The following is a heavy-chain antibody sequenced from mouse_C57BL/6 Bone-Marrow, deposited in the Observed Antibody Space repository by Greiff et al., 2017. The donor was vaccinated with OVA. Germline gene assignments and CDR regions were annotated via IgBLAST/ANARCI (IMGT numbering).Heavy chain of an antibody. CDR3: ARCSGAQFAY. CDR1: GYTFTSYW. CDR2: IDPSDSST. V-gene: IGHV1-69*01. J-gene: IGHJ3*01. D-gene: IGHD4-1*01. Sequence: VQLQQPGAELVMPGASVKLSCKASGYTFTSYWMHWVKQRPGQGLEWIGEIDPSDSSTNYNQKFKGKSTLTVDKSSSPAYMQLRSLTSEDCAVYYCARCSGAQFAYWGQGTLVTVAA.